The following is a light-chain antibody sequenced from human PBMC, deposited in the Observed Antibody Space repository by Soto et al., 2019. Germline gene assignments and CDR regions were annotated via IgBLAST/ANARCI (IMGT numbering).Light chain of an antibody. J-gene: IGLJ2*01. CDR3: SSYTSSSTPWV. CDR1: SSDVGGYNY. V-gene: IGLV2-14*01. CDR2: DVS. Sequence: QSALTQPASVSGSPGQSITISCTGTSSDVGGYNYVSWYQQHPGKAPKLMIYDVSNRPSGVSNRFSGSKSGNTASLTISGLQDEDEDDYYCSSYTSSSTPWVFGGGTKLTVL.